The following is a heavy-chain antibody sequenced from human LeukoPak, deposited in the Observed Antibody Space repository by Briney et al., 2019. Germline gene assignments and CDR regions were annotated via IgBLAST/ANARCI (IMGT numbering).Heavy chain of an antibody. Sequence: GGSLRLPCAASGFTFRNYGMHWVRQAPGKGLEWVASLSYDLSNKYYADSVKGRFSISGDNSKNTLYLQMSSLRAEDTAVYYCAKGYPGKYDTSGYYEYYFDYWGQGTLVTVSS. J-gene: IGHJ4*02. CDR1: GFTFRNYG. CDR2: LSYDLSNK. V-gene: IGHV3-30*18. CDR3: AKGYPGKYDTSGYYEYYFDY. D-gene: IGHD3-22*01.